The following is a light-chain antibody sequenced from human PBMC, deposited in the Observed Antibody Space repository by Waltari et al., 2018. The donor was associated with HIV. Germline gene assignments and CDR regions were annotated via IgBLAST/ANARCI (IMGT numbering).Light chain of an antibody. CDR2: WAS. J-gene: IGKJ4*01. V-gene: IGKV4-1*01. CDR1: QSVLYSANNNNC. Sequence: IVMPPSPESQVVSAACRASMNCKVRQSVLYSANNNNCLAWYQQKPGQPPKLLIYWASTRESGVPDRFSGSGSVTDFTLTISSLQAEDVAVDYCQQYYSTPLTFGGGTKVEIQ. CDR3: QQYYSTPLT.